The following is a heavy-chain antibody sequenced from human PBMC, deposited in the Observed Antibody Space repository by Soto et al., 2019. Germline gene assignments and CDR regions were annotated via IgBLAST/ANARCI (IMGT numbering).Heavy chain of an antibody. CDR3: ASPHDS. V-gene: IGHV4-59*08. CDR2: IYYSGST. CDR1: GGSISSYY. Sequence: QVQLQESGPGLVKPSETLSLTCTVSGGSISSYYWSWIRQPPGKGLEWIGYIYYSGSTNYNPSLMSXXTTSVDTSKNQFALKLSSVTAADTAVQCCASPHDSWGQGTLVTVSS. J-gene: IGHJ4*02.